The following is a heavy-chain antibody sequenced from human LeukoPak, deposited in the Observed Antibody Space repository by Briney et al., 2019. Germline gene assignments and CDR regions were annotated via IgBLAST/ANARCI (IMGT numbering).Heavy chain of an antibody. J-gene: IGHJ3*02. CDR3: ARGGRVNAFDI. CDR1: GGSISSSSYY. Sequence: SETLSLTCTVSGGSISSSSYYWGWIRQHPGKGLEWIGYIYYSGSTYYNPSLKSRVTISVDTSKNQFSLKLSSVTAADTAVYYCARGGRVNAFDIWGQGTMVTVSS. V-gene: IGHV4-31*03. CDR2: IYYSGST. D-gene: IGHD1-26*01.